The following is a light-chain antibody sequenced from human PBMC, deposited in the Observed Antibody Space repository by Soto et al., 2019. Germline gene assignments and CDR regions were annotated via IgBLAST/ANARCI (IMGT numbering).Light chain of an antibody. J-gene: IGKJ3*01. CDR1: QSVSSN. CDR2: GAS. V-gene: IGKV3-15*01. CDR3: QQYNNWPFT. Sequence: EIVMTHSPATLSVSPGERATLSCRASQSVSSNLAWYQQKPGQAPRLLIYGASTRATGIPARFSGSGSGTEFTLTISSLQSEDFAVYYCQQYNNWPFTFGPGTKVDI.